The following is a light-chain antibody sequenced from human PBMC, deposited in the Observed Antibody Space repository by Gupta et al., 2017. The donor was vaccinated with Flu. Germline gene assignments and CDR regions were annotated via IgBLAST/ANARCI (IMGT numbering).Light chain of an antibody. CDR2: DAS. V-gene: IGKV3-11*01. J-gene: IGKJ5*01. Sequence: EFVLPQSPATLSLSPGERATLSCRASQSVSSYVAWYQQKPGQAPRLLIYDASNRATGIPARFSGSGSGTDFTLTISSLEPEDFAVYYCQQGNNWEVTLGQGTRLEMK. CDR1: QSVSSY. CDR3: QQGNNWEVT.